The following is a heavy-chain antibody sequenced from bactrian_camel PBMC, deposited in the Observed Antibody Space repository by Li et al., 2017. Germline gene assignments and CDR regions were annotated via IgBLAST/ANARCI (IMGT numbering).Heavy chain of an antibody. D-gene: IGHD2*01. CDR2: IHSSGST. J-gene: IGHJ4*01. CDR3: KADFRARPWYRGCIPY. V-gene: IGHV3S53*01. Sequence: VQLVESGGGLVQPGGSLRLSCAASGYTYSRGCMGWFRQAPGKEREVVASIHSSGSTNYADSAKGRFTVSQDSAKATVYLQMNSLKPEDTAMYYCKADFRARPWYRGCIPYWGQGTQVTVS. CDR1: GYTYSRGC.